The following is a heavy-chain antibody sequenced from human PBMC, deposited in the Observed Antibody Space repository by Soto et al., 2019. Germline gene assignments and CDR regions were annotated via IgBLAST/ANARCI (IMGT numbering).Heavy chain of an antibody. CDR3: ARYFGYYYDSSGYQNGSDYFDY. J-gene: IGHJ4*02. CDR2: IYYSGST. V-gene: IGHV4-39*01. D-gene: IGHD3-22*01. CDR1: GGYISSSSYY. Sequence: SETLSLTCTVSGGYISSSSYYWGWIRQPPGKGLEWIGSIYYSGSTYYNPSLKSRVTISVDTSKNQFSLKLSSVTAADTAVYYCARYFGYYYDSSGYQNGSDYFDYWGQGTLVTVSS.